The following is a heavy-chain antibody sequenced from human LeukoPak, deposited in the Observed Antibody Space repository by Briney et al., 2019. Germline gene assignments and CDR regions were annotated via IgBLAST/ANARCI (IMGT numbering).Heavy chain of an antibody. CDR3: AKGLGALYYGMDV. V-gene: IGHV3-9*01. Sequence: GRSLRLSCAASGFTFDDYAMHWVRHAPGKGLEWVSGISWNSGSVGYADSVKGRFTISRDNAKNSLYLQMNSLRAEDTALYYCAKGLGALYYGMDVWGQGTTVTVSS. CDR2: ISWNSGSV. CDR1: GFTFDDYA. D-gene: IGHD3-10*01. J-gene: IGHJ6*02.